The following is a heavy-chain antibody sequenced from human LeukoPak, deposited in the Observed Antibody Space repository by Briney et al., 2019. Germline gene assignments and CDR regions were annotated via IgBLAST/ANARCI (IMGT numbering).Heavy chain of an antibody. CDR1: GGTFSSYA. J-gene: IGHJ5*02. CDR3: ARARRTRGYSGYDYWSDP. D-gene: IGHD5-12*01. CDR2: INPNSGGT. V-gene: IGHV1-2*06. Sequence: ASVKVSCTASGGTFSSYAISWVRQAPGQGLEWMGRINPNSGGTNYAQKFQGRVTMTRDTSISTAYMELSRLRSDDTAVYYCARARRTRGYSGYDYWSDPWGQGTLVAVSS.